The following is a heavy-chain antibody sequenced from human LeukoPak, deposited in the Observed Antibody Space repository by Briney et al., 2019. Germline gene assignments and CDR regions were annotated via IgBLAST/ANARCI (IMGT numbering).Heavy chain of an antibody. V-gene: IGHV4-4*02. CDR3: ARKPSGSFRPFDY. CDR2: IYHSGST. J-gene: IGHJ4*02. CDR1: GGSISSSNW. Sequence: SETLSLTCAVSGGSISSSNWWSWVRQPPGKGLEWIGEIYHSGSTNYNPSLKSRVTISVDKSKNQFSLKLSSVTAADTAVYYCARKPSGSFRPFDYWGQGTLVTVSS. D-gene: IGHD1-26*01.